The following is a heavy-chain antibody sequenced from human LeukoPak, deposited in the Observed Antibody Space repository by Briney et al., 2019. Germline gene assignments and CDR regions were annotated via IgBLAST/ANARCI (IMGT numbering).Heavy chain of an antibody. J-gene: IGHJ4*02. CDR1: GFTFSSYS. CDR2: ISSSSSYI. V-gene: IGHV3-21*01. CDR3: ARTAAGTGPFDY. D-gene: IGHD6-13*01. Sequence: GGSLRLSCAASGFTFSSYSMNWVRQAPGKGLEWVSSISSSSSYIYYADSVKGRFTISRDNAKNSLYLQMNSLRAEDTAVYYCARTAAGTGPFDYWGQGTLVTVSS.